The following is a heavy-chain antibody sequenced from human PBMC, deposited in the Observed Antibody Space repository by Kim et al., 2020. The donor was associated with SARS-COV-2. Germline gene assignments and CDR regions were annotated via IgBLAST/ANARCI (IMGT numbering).Heavy chain of an antibody. CDR2: INPNSGGT. V-gene: IGHV1-2*06. D-gene: IGHD2-2*01. CDR3: AVGPTSPRGYFDY. Sequence: ASVKVSCKASGYTFTGYYMHWVRQAPGQGLEWMGRINPNSGGTNYAQKFQGRVTMTRDTSISTAYMELSRLRSDDTAVYYCAVGPTSPRGYFDYWGQGTLVTVSS. J-gene: IGHJ4*02. CDR1: GYTFTGYY.